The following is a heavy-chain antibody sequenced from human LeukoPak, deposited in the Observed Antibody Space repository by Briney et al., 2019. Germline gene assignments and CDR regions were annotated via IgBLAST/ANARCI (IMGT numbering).Heavy chain of an antibody. CDR3: ARSVEGSFDY. V-gene: IGHV3-48*02. Sequence: GGSLRLSCAASGFKFSVYSMNWVRQAPGKGLEWVSYMTSDTKTIYYAVPVQGRFTISRDNAKNSVYLQMDSLRHEDTAVYYCARSVEGSFDYWGQGTLVTVSS. CDR2: MTSDTKTI. D-gene: IGHD3-3*01. CDR1: GFKFSVYS. J-gene: IGHJ4*02.